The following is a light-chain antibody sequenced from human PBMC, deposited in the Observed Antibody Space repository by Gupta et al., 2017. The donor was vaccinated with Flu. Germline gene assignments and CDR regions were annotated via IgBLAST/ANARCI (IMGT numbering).Light chain of an antibody. V-gene: IGKV1D-16*01. J-gene: IGKJ4*01. Sequence: DIQMTQSPSSLSASVGDRVTITCRASQDIRTWLAWYQQKPEKTPKSLIYAASEVQSGVPSRFSGGSSGTALTLTISSRQPADFATNYCQHENSFPITFGGGTKVEIK. CDR2: AAS. CDR3: QHENSFPIT. CDR1: QDIRTW.